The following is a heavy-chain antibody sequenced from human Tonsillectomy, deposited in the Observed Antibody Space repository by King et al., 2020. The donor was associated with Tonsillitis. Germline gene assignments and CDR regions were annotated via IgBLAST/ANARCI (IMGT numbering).Heavy chain of an antibody. CDR2: IYPDDSDT. Sequence: QLVQSGAEVKKPGESLKISCKGSGYSFTRYWIAWVRQMPGKGLEWMGIIYPDDSDTRYSPSFQGQVTLSADKSIRTAYLQWSSLKASDTATYYCARLSGGFGEFDWFDPWGQGTLVTVSS. J-gene: IGHJ5*02. V-gene: IGHV5-51*01. CDR1: GYSFTRYW. CDR3: ARLSGGFGEFDWFDP. D-gene: IGHD3-10*01.